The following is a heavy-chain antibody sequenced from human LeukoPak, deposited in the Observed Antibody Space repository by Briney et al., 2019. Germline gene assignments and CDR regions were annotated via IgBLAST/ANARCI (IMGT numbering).Heavy chain of an antibody. CDR2: ISSSGSTI. D-gene: IGHD2-15*01. Sequence: PGGSLRLSCAASGFTFSSYSMNWVRQAPGKGLEWVSYISSSGSTIYSADSVKGRFTISRDNAKNSLYLQMNSLRAEDTAVYYCASSGEPYCSGGSCYDYWGQGTLVTVSS. CDR1: GFTFSSYS. V-gene: IGHV3-48*04. J-gene: IGHJ4*02. CDR3: ASSGEPYCSGGSCYDY.